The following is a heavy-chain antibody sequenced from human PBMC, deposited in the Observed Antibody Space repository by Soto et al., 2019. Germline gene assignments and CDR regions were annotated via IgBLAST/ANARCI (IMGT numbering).Heavy chain of an antibody. CDR1: GGTFSSYT. J-gene: IGHJ4*02. Sequence: GASVKVSCKASGGTFSSYTISWVRQAPGQGLEWMGRIIPILGIANYAQKFQGRVTITADKSTSTAYMELSSLRSEDTAVYYCALNYYDSSGSGYYFDYWGQGTLVTVSS. V-gene: IGHV1-69*02. CDR3: ALNYYDSSGSGYYFDY. CDR2: IIPILGIA. D-gene: IGHD3-22*01.